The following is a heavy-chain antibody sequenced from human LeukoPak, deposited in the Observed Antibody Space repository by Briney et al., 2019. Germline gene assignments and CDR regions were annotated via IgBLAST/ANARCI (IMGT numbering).Heavy chain of an antibody. CDR1: GYTFTSYD. V-gene: IGHV1-8*01. Sequence: ASVKVSCKASGYTFTSYDINWVRQATGQGLEWMGWMNPNSGNTGYAQKFQGRVTMTRNTSISTAYMELSSLRSEDTAAYYCASSFSGYDWAKFDYWGQGTLVTVSS. D-gene: IGHD5-12*01. CDR3: ASSFSGYDWAKFDY. CDR2: MNPNSGNT. J-gene: IGHJ4*02.